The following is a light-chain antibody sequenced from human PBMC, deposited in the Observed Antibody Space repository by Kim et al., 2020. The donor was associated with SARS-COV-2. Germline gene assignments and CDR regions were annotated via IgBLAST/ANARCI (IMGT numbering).Light chain of an antibody. CDR3: QTWDSTTVI. Sequence: VSPGQTARITCSGDKLGEKYTSWYQHKSGQSPVVVIYQHNKRPSGMTERFSGSSSGNTATLTISGTQPMDEADYYCQTWDSTTVIFGGGTQLTVL. CDR1: KLGEKY. CDR2: QHN. J-gene: IGLJ2*01. V-gene: IGLV3-1*01.